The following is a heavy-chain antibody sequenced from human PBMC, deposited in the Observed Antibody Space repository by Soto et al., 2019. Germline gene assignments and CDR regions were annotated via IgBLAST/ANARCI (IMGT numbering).Heavy chain of an antibody. CDR2: ISGYNGNT. D-gene: IGHD6-19*01. Sequence: QVQLVQSGSEVKKPGASVKVSCKASGYTFTSYGISWVRQAPGQGLEWMGWISGYNGNTNYAQKFQGRVTMTTDTSTSTAYMEVRSLRSDDTAVYYCAGAGLGVAGTGYGMDVWGQGTTVTVSS. J-gene: IGHJ6*02. V-gene: IGHV1-18*01. CDR1: GYTFTSYG. CDR3: AGAGLGVAGTGYGMDV.